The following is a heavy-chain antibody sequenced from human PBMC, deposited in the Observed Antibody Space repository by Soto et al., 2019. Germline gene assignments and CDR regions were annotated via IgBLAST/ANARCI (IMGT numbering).Heavy chain of an antibody. V-gene: IGHV3-33*01. D-gene: IGHD2-15*01. CDR2: IWYDGSNK. CDR1: GFTFSSYC. Sequence: SLRLSCAASGFTFSSYCMHCVRQAPGQGLEWVAIIWYDGSNKYYADSVKGRFTISRDTSENTLHLQMDSLRVEDTAVYYCARDDVLCDGGRCYGIPLDVWGKGTTVTVSS. CDR3: ARDDVLCDGGRCYGIPLDV. J-gene: IGHJ6*04.